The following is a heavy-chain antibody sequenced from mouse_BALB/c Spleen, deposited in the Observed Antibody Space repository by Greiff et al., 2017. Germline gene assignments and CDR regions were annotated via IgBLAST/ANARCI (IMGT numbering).Heavy chain of an antibody. J-gene: IGHJ1*01. CDR2: IDPENGDT. D-gene: IGHD3-3*01. Sequence: EVKLQESGAELVRSGASVKLSCTASGFNIKDYYMHWVKQRPEQGLEWIGWIDPENGDTEYAPKFQGKATMTADTSSNTAYLQLSSLTSEDTAVYYCNAGQGYFDVWGAGTTVTVSS. V-gene: IGHV14-4*02. CDR1: GFNIKDYY. CDR3: NAGQGYFDV.